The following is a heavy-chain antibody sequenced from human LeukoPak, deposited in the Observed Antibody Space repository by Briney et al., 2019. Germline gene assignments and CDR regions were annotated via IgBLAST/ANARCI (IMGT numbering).Heavy chain of an antibody. Sequence: SETLSLTCNFSGGSINVDYNTDYWSWIRQPAGKGLEWLGRVHASEFTSSNTSFRGRVTVSLDKSLNQVSLHLASVTAADTAVYYCARDLGINTGWYGFDSWGLGILVTVSS. J-gene: IGHJ4*02. D-gene: IGHD6-19*01. CDR2: VHASEFT. CDR1: GGSINVDYNTDY. V-gene: IGHV4-4*07. CDR3: ARDLGINTGWYGFDS.